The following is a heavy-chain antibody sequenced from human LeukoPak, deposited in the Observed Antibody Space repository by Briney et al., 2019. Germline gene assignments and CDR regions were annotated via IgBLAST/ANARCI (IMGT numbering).Heavy chain of an antibody. CDR2: IRGSGGGA. CDR1: GFTFSNYA. J-gene: IGHJ4*02. Sequence: GGSLRLSCAASGFTFSNYAMSWVCQAPGKGLEWVSVIRGSGGGAYYADSVKGRFTISRDNSKNTLYLQMNSLRAEDTAVYYCAKEAGGFDYWGQGTLVTVSS. V-gene: IGHV3-23*01. D-gene: IGHD1-26*01. CDR3: AKEAGGFDY.